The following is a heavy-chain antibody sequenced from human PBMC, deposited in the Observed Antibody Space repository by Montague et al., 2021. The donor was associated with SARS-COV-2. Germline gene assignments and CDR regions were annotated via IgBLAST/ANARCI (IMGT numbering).Heavy chain of an antibody. CDR2: ISDGGTST. CDR1: GFTFDSHA. V-gene: IGHV3-23*01. J-gene: IGHJ4*02. D-gene: IGHD6-19*01. Sequence: SLSLSCSGSGFTFDSHAMSWVRQAPGKGLEWVAGISDGGTSTYYADSVKGRLIISRDNPKSTLYLQIHSLRAEDTAVYYCAKDLETSGWYTFFFDSWGQGTLVTVSS. CDR3: AKDLETSGWYTFFFDS.